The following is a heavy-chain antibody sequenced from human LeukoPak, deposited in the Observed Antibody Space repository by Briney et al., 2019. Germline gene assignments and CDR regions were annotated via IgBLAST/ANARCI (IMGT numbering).Heavy chain of an antibody. CDR2: ISYDGNNK. D-gene: IGHD3-3*01. J-gene: IGHJ4*02. CDR3: AKDGSDFWSGYYPVSSPFDY. Sequence: GGSLRLSCAASGFTFSNYAMHWVRQAPGQGLEWVAVISYDGNNKYYADSVKGRFTISRDNSKNTLYLQMNSLRPEDTAVYYCAKDGSDFWSGYYPVSSPFDYWGQGTLVTVSS. CDR1: GFTFSNYA. V-gene: IGHV3-30*18.